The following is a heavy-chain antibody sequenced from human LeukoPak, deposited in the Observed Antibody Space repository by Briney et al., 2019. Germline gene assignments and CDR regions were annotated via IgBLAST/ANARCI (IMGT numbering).Heavy chain of an antibody. D-gene: IGHD3-22*01. CDR1: GGSISTYY. Sequence: SETLSLTCTVSGGSISTYYWSWIRQPPGKGLEWIAYIYYSGSTNYSPSLKSRVTISVDTSKNQFSLKLSSVTAADTAVYYCASSPYYYDSSGSYTPHLCEFDPWGQGTLVTVSS. CDR3: ASSPYYYDSSGSYTPHLCEFDP. V-gene: IGHV4-59*01. CDR2: IYYSGST. J-gene: IGHJ5*02.